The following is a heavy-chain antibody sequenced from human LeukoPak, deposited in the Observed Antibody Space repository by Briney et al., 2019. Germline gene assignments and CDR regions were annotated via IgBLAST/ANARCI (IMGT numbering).Heavy chain of an antibody. V-gene: IGHV3-21*01. CDR3: ARGGIYSQGFDY. D-gene: IGHD6-13*01. CDR2: ISTTSDYI. Sequence: GGSLRLSCAASGFTFSSHSMNWVRQAPGKGLEWVSSISTTSDYIYYADSLKGRLTISRDNAKNSLYLQMNSLRAEDTAVYYCARGGIYSQGFDYWGQGTLVTVSS. CDR1: GFTFSSHS. J-gene: IGHJ4*02.